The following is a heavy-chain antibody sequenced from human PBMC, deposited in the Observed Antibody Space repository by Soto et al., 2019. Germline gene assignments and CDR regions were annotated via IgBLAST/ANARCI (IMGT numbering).Heavy chain of an antibody. V-gene: IGHV3-30-3*01. CDR3: ARPYSSGWYGDLDY. CDR2: ISYDGSNK. Sequence: GGSLRLSCTASGFTFSSYAMHWVRQAPGKGLEWVAVISYDGSNKYYADSVKGRFTISRDNSKNTMYLQMNSLRVEDTAVYYCARPYSSGWYGDLDYWGQGTLVTVSS. J-gene: IGHJ4*02. D-gene: IGHD6-19*01. CDR1: GFTFSSYA.